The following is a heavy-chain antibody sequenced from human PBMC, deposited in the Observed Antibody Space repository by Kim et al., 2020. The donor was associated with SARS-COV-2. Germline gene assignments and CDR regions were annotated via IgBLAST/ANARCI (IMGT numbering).Heavy chain of an antibody. V-gene: IGHV4-30-2*04. D-gene: IGHD4-17*01. CDR3: ARVYGDYGDRYFDL. Sequence: NPSLKSRVTISVETSKNQFSLRLGSVTAADTAVYYWARVYGDYGDRYFDLWGRGTLVTVSS. J-gene: IGHJ2*01.